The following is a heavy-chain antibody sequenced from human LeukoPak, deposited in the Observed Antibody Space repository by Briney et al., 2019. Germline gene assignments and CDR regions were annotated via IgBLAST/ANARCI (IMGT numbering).Heavy chain of an antibody. CDR2: IKQDGSEK. D-gene: IGHD3-22*01. Sequence: GGSLRLSCAASGFTFSSYWMSWVRQAPGKGLEWVANIKQDGSEKFYVDSVKGRFTISRDNAKNSLYLQMNSLRAEDTAVYYCARGGYYDSSGLDYWGQGTLVTVSS. CDR3: ARGGYYDSSGLDY. CDR1: GFTFSSYW. V-gene: IGHV3-7*01. J-gene: IGHJ4*02.